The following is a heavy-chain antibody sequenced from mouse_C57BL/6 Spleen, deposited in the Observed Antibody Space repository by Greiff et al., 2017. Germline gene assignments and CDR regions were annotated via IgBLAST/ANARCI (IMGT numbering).Heavy chain of an antibody. CDR3: AYYSNYGGFAY. D-gene: IGHD2-5*01. CDR1: GYAFSSSW. Sequence: VQLVESGPELVKPGASVKISCKASGYAFSSSWMNWVKQRPGKGLEWIGRIYPGDGDTNYNGKFKGKATLTADKSSSTAYMQLSSLTSEDSAVYFCAYYSNYGGFAYWGQGTLVTVSA. J-gene: IGHJ3*01. V-gene: IGHV1-82*01. CDR2: IYPGDGDT.